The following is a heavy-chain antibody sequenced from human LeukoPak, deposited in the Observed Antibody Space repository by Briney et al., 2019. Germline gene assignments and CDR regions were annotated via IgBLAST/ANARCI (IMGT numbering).Heavy chain of an antibody. CDR3: ARGRLIVAPGVYYFEY. J-gene: IGHJ4*02. CDR1: GGLTSDHY. CDR2: IYFRGGT. D-gene: IGHD2-8*01. Sequence: SETLSLTCTVSGGLTSDHYWSWIRQPPGKGLEWIGYIYFRGGTNYNPSLESRVKISGDTAKSEFSLKMTSVTAADTAVYYCARGRLIVAPGVYYFEYWGQGTLVTVSS. V-gene: IGHV4-4*09.